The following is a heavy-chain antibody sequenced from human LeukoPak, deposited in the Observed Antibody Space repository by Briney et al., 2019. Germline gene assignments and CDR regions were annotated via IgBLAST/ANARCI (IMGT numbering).Heavy chain of an antibody. J-gene: IGHJ4*02. Sequence: GGSLRLSCAASGFTVSSNYMSWVRQAPGKGLEWVPVIYSGGTTSYADSVKGRFTISRDNSKNTLYLQINSLRAEDTAVYYCARVSSYGSGSYYHYYFDYWGQGTLVTVSS. CDR1: GFTVSSNY. CDR2: IYSGGTT. V-gene: IGHV3-53*01. CDR3: ARVSSYGSGSYYHYYFDY. D-gene: IGHD3-10*01.